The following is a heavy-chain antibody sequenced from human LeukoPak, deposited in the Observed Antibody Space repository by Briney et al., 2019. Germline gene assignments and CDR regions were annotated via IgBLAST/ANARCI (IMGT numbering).Heavy chain of an antibody. D-gene: IGHD1-26*01. V-gene: IGHV1-18*01. CDR2: INAYNGNT. Sequence: ASVKVSCKASGYTFNRNVFSWVRQAPGQGLEWVGWINAYNGNTNYAPKLQDRVTMTTDTSTSTAYMELRSLRSDDTAVYYCARQSGNYYMIDYWGQGNLVTVSS. J-gene: IGHJ4*02. CDR3: ARQSGNYYMIDY. CDR1: GYTFNRNV.